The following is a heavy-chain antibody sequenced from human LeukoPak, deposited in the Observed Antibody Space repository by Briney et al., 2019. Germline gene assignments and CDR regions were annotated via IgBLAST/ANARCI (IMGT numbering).Heavy chain of an antibody. D-gene: IGHD3-22*01. CDR1: GFTFSSYG. CDR3: AKDSGDSSGPSGSFDI. J-gene: IGHJ3*02. Sequence: PGRSLRLSCAASGFTFSSYGMHWVRQAPGKGLEWVAVISYDGSNKYYADSVKGRFTISRDNSRNTLYLQMNSLRAEDTAVYYCAKDSGDSSGPSGSFDIWGQGTMVTVSS. V-gene: IGHV3-30*18. CDR2: ISYDGSNK.